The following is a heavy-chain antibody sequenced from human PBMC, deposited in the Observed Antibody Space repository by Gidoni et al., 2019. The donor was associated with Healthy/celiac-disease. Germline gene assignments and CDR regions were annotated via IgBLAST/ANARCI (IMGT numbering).Heavy chain of an antibody. CDR2: ISWNSGSI. CDR1: GFTFADYA. V-gene: IGHV3-9*01. J-gene: IGHJ4*02. Sequence: EVQLVESGGGLVPPGRSLSLSCAASGFTFADYAMHWVRQAPGKGLEWVSGISWNSGSIGYADSVKGRFTISRDNAKNSLYLQMNSLRAEDTALYYCAKDKYGDLSSSFFDYWGQGTLVTVSS. CDR3: AKDKYGDLSSSFFDY. D-gene: IGHD6-6*01.